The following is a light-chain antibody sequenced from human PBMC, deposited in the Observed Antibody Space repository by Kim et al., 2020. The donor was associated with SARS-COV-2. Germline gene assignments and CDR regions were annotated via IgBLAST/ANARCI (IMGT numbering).Light chain of an antibody. CDR1: QTISTF. Sequence: DIQMTQSLSTLSTSVGDRVIITCRASQTISTFLAWYQHRPGKAPKLLISQASSLQSEVPSRFSGSGSGTVFTLSISSLQPDDFATYYCLQYSSSPQTFGQGTKVDIK. CDR3: LQYSSSPQT. J-gene: IGKJ1*01. V-gene: IGKV1-5*03. CDR2: QAS.